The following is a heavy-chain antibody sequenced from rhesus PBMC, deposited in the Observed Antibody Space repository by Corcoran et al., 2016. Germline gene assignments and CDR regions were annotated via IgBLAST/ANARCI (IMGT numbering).Heavy chain of an antibody. CDR2: ISGSMGST. J-gene: IGHJ4*01. CDR3: ARDWKGYSYSLAY. D-gene: IGHD5-12*01. CDR1: GGSISSSNW. Sequence: QVQLQESGPGLVKPSETLSLTCAVSGGSISSSNWWSWIRQPPGKGLEWIGYISGSMGSTYYTPSLKSRVTISKDTSKNQFSLKLSSVTAADTAVYYCARDWKGYSYSLAYWGQGVLVTVSS. V-gene: IGHV4S19*01.